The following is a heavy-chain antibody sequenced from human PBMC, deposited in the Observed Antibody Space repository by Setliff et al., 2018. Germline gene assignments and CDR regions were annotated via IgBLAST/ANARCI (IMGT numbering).Heavy chain of an antibody. CDR1: GGSFSNYY. CDR2: VSHSGST. D-gene: IGHD3-10*01. CDR3: ARVDFTMLQGVLGQ. Sequence: SETLSLTCAVYGGSFSNYYWSWIRQPPGKGLEWLGEVSHSGSTNYKPSLKGRVAMSVDTSKNQFSLRLTSVTAADTAVYYCARVDFTMLQGVLGQWGQGTLVTVSS. V-gene: IGHV4-34*01. J-gene: IGHJ1*01.